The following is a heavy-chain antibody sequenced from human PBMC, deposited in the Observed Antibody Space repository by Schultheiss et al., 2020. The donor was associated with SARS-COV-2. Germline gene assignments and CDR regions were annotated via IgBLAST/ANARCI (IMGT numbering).Heavy chain of an antibody. Sequence: GESLKISCAASGFTFSTYAMSWVRQAPGKGLEWVSGISASGGSTHYADSVKGRFTISRDNAKTSLVLQMNSLRAEDTAVYYCARVSWVRGPPGYWGQGTLVTVSS. D-gene: IGHD3-10*01. J-gene: IGHJ4*02. CDR3: ARVSWVRGPPGY. CDR2: ISASGGST. V-gene: IGHV3-23*01. CDR1: GFTFSTYA.